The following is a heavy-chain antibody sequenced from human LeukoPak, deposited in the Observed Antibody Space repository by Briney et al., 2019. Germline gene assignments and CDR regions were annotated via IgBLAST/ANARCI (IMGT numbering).Heavy chain of an antibody. J-gene: IGHJ6*03. V-gene: IGHV1-18*01. Sequence: ASVKVSCKASGYTFTGYGLSWVRQAPGQGLEWMGWVSPYNGKTNYAQKFQGRVTMTTDTATNTAHMELRSLRSDDTAVYYCARGAPSMDVWGKGTTLTVSS. CDR1: GYTFTGYG. CDR2: VSPYNGKT. CDR3: ARGAPSMDV.